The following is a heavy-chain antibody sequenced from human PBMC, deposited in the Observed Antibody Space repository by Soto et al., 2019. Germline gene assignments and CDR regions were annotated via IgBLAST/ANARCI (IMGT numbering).Heavy chain of an antibody. J-gene: IGHJ4*02. CDR1: GFTFSSYA. Sequence: GGSLSLSCAASGFTFSSYAMSWVRQAPGKGLEWVSAISGSGGSTYYADSVKGRFTIPRDNSKNTRYLQRNSLRAEDTAVYYCAKEDFSGSFDYWGQGTLVTVSS. V-gene: IGHV3-23*01. D-gene: IGHD2-15*01. CDR2: ISGSGGST. CDR3: AKEDFSGSFDY.